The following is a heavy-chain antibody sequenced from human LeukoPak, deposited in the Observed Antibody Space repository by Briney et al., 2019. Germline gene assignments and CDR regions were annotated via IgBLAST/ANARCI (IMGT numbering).Heavy chain of an antibody. CDR2: IKKDGSEK. V-gene: IGHV3-7*01. Sequence: PGGSLRLSCAASGFTFSSSWMDWVRQAPGKGLEWVANIKKDGSEKYYVDSVKGRFTISRDNTKNSLYLQMNNLRVEDTATYYCSRSLDYWGQGIRVTVSS. J-gene: IGHJ4*02. CDR1: GFTFSSSW. CDR3: SRSLDY.